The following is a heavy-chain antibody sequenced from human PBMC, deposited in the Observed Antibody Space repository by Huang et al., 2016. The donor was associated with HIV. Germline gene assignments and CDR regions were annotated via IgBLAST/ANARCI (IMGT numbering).Heavy chain of an antibody. V-gene: IGHV5-51*01. CDR2: IYTGDSDT. J-gene: IGHJ6*02. CDR3: ARLIGSPSFYYGLDV. CDR1: GYRFRSNW. Sequence: EVQLVQSGAEVKKPGESLKISCKGSGYRFRSNWIGWVRQMPGKGLEWMGIIYTGDSDTRYSPSFQGQVTISADKSINTAYLQWSSLKASDTAMYYCARLIGSPSFYYGLDVWGQGTTVTVSS. D-gene: IGHD3-10*01.